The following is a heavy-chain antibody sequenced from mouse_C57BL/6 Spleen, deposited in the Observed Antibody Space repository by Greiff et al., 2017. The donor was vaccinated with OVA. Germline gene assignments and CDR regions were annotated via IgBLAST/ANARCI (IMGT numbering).Heavy chain of an antibody. J-gene: IGHJ2*01. CDR2: IYPRSGNT. V-gene: IGHV1-81*01. Sequence: QVQLKESGAELARPGASVKLSCKASGYTFTSYGISWVKQRTGQGLEWIGEIYPRSGNTYYNEKFKGKATLTADKSSSTAYMELRSLTSEDSAVYFCARGGSTVVATEDYWGQGTTLTVSS. D-gene: IGHD1-1*01. CDR1: GYTFTSYG. CDR3: ARGGSTVVATEDY.